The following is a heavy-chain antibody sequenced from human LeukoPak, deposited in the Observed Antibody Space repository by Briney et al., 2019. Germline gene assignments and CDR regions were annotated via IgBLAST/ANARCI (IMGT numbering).Heavy chain of an antibody. V-gene: IGHV4-61*02. Sequence: PSQTLSLTCTVSGGSISSGSYYWSWIRQPPGKGLEWIGRIYTSGSTNYNPSLKSRVTISVDTSKNQFSLKLSSVTAADTAVYYCARVGYCSSTSCYNMDVWGKGTTVTVSS. CDR2: IYTSGST. CDR3: ARVGYCSSTSCYNMDV. J-gene: IGHJ6*03. D-gene: IGHD2-2*02. CDR1: GGSISSGSYY.